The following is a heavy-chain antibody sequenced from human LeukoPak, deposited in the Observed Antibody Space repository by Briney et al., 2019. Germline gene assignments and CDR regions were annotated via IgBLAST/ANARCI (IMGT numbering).Heavy chain of an antibody. CDR2: IYYSGST. CDR3: ARSTLGGSLDY. CDR1: GGSISSYY. Sequence: KTSETLSLTCTVSGGSISSYYWSWIRPPPGKGLEWIGYIYYSGSTNYNPSLKSRVTISVDTSKNQFSLKLSSVTAADTAVYYCARSTLGGSLDYWGQGTLVTVSS. J-gene: IGHJ4*02. V-gene: IGHV4-59*01.